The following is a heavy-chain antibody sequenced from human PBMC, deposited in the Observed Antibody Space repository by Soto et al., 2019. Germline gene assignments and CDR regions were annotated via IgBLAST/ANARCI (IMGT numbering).Heavy chain of an antibody. CDR1: GFTLSSYT. J-gene: IGHJ4*01. CDR3: AREVDYSSAYGISSSFDY. Sequence: GGSLSLSCAASGFTLSSYTMHWVRQAPGKGLEWVAVMSKGGSSNYADSVKGRFTISRDISKNTLYLQVNSLRAEDTAVYYCAREVDYSSAYGISSSFDYWGHGTLVTVSS. CDR2: MSKGGSS. D-gene: IGHD6-6*01. V-gene: IGHV3-30-3*01.